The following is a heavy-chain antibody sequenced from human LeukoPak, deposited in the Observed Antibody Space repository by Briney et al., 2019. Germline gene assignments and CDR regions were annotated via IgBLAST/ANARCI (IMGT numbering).Heavy chain of an antibody. V-gene: IGHV4-39*01. CDR2: IHRSGST. Sequence: SETLSLTCTVSGGSISSGDYYWGWIRQPPGKGLEWIGSIHRSGSTYHNPSLKSRVTISADTSKNQFSLKLNSVTAADTAVYYCVRPKIDSHGYPYFDYWGQGMLVTVSS. CDR3: VRPKIDSHGYPYFDY. J-gene: IGHJ4*02. D-gene: IGHD5-18*01. CDR1: GGSISSGDYY.